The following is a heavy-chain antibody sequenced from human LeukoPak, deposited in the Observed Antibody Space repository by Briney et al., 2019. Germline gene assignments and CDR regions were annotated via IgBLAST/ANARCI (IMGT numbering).Heavy chain of an antibody. V-gene: IGHV1-46*01. CDR1: GYTFTSQY. Sequence: ASVKVSCKASGYTFTSQYIHWVRQAPGQGLEWMGIINPSGGSTSYAQKFQGRVTMTRDMSTSTVYMELSSLRSEDTAVYYCARGGVGATTYVWFDPWGQGTLVTVSS. CDR3: ARGGVGATTYVWFDP. CDR2: INPSGGST. J-gene: IGHJ5*02. D-gene: IGHD1-26*01.